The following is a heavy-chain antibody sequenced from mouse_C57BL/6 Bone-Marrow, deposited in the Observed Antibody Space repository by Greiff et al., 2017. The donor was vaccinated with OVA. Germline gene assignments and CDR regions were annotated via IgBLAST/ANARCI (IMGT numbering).Heavy chain of an antibody. J-gene: IGHJ2*01. D-gene: IGHD1-1*01. Sequence: VQLQQSGAELVRPGASVKLSCTASGFNIKDDYMHWVKQRPEQGLEWIGWIDPENGDTEYASKFQGKATITADPSSNTAYLQLSSLTSEDTAVYYCTTLLRLDYWGQGTTLTVSS. CDR2: IDPENGDT. CDR1: GFNIKDDY. CDR3: TTLLRLDY. V-gene: IGHV14-4*01.